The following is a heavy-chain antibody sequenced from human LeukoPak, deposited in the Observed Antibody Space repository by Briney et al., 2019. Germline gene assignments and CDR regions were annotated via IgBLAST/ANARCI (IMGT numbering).Heavy chain of an antibody. CDR1: GGSISSGNW. D-gene: IGHD6-19*01. V-gene: IGHV4-4*02. J-gene: IGHJ4*02. Sequence: SGTLSLTCAVSGGSISSGNWWSWVRQPPGKGLEWIGEIYHSGSTNYNPSLKSRVTISVDKSKNQFSLKLSSVTAADTAVYYCAGEIIAVAGDFDYWGQGTLVTVSS. CDR3: AGEIIAVAGDFDY. CDR2: IYHSGST.